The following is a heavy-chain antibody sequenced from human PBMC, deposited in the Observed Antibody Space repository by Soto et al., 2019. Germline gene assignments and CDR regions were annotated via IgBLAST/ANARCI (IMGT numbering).Heavy chain of an antibody. CDR1: GYTFSNYD. CDR2: MNPKSGYT. CDR3: ARVMGSVDF. D-gene: IGHD1-26*01. Sequence: QVQLVQSGAEVKKPGTSVRISCKTSGYTFSNYDINWVQQAAGQGLEWMGWMNPKSGYTGSARNFQGRVTMTRDTSMTTAYMELSSLRSEDTAMYYCARVMGSVDFWCQGTLVTVSS. J-gene: IGHJ4*02. V-gene: IGHV1-8*01.